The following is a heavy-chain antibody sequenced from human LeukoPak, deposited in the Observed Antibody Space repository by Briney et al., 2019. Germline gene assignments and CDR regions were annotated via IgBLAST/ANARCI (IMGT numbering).Heavy chain of an antibody. V-gene: IGHV3-30*02. D-gene: IGHD3-10*01. Sequence: GGSPRLSCAASGFTFSSYGMHWVRQAPGKGVEWVAFIRYDGSNKYYADSVKGRFTISRDNAKNSLHLQVNSLRAEDTAVYYCVRERFHGSGAPKFDFWGQGTLVTVSS. CDR2: IRYDGSNK. J-gene: IGHJ4*02. CDR3: VRERFHGSGAPKFDF. CDR1: GFTFSSYG.